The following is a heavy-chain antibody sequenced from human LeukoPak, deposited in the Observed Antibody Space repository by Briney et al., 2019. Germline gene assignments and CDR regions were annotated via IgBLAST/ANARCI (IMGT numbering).Heavy chain of an antibody. Sequence: ASVKVSCKASGYTFTGYYMHWVRQAPGQGLEWMGWINPNSGGTNYAQKFQGRVTMTRDTSISTAYMELSRLRSDDTAVYYCARDRSVGRGSPNWFDPWGQGTLVTVSS. V-gene: IGHV1-2*02. CDR3: ARDRSVGRGSPNWFDP. CDR2: INPNSGGT. CDR1: GYTFTGYY. D-gene: IGHD1-26*01. J-gene: IGHJ5*02.